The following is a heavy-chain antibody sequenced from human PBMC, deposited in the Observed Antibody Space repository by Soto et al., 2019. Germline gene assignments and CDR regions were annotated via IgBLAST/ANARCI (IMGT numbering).Heavy chain of an antibody. CDR1: GGSISSGGYS. Sequence: SETLSLTCAVSGGSISSGGYSWSWIRQPPGKGLEWIGYIYHSGSTYYNPSLKSRVTISVDRSKKQFSLKLSSVTAVDTAFYYCARLGGYYQSLDTWGQGTLVTVSS. D-gene: IGHD3-22*01. CDR2: IYHSGST. V-gene: IGHV4-30-2*01. CDR3: ARLGGYYQSLDT. J-gene: IGHJ5*02.